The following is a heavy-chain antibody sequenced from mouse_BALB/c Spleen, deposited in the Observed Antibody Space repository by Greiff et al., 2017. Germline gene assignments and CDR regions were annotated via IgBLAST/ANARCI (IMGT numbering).Heavy chain of an antibody. CDR3: ARVPYVAMDY. D-gene: IGHD2-12*01. CDR1: GFTFSSYA. V-gene: IGHV5-6-5*01. Sequence: EVQGVESGGGLVKPGGSLKLSCAASGFTFSSYAMSWVRQTPEKRLEWVASISSGGSTYYPDSVKGRFTISRDNARNILYLQMSSLRSEDTAMYYCARVPYVAMDYWGQGTSVTVSS. CDR2: ISSGGST. J-gene: IGHJ4*01.